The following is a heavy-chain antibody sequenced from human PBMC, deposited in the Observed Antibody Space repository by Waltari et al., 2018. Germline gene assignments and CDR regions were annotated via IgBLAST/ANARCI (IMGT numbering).Heavy chain of an antibody. J-gene: IGHJ4*02. CDR2: VIPIFGTA. CDR3: AREYCSGGSCYSSLFDY. CDR1: GGPFSSYA. D-gene: IGHD2-15*01. Sequence: QVQLVQSGAEVKKPGSSVKVSCKASGGPFSSYAISWVRQAPGQGLEWMGGVIPIFGTANYAQKFQGRVTITADESTSTAYMELSSLRSDDTAVYYCAREYCSGGSCYSSLFDYWGQGTLVTVSS. V-gene: IGHV1-69*01.